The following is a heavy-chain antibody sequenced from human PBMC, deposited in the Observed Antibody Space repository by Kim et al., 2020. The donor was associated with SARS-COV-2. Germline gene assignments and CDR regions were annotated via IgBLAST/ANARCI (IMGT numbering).Heavy chain of an antibody. CDR2: ISGSGGST. CDR1: GFTFSSYA. J-gene: IGHJ4*02. Sequence: GGSLRLSCAASGFTFSSYAMSWVRQAPGKGLEWVSAISGSGGSTYYADSVKGRFTISRDNSKNTLYLQMNSLRAEDTAVYYWAKAPPERITIFGVVIWDYYFDYWGQGTLVTVSS. CDR3: AKAPPERITIFGVVIWDYYFDY. D-gene: IGHD3-3*01. V-gene: IGHV3-23*01.